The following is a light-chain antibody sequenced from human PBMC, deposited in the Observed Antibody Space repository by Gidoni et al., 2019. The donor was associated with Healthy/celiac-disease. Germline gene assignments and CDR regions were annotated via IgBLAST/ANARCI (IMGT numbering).Light chain of an antibody. J-gene: IGKJ5*01. CDR1: QSISSY. CDR2: AAS. V-gene: IGKV1-39*01. CDR3: QQSYSTPIT. Sequence: DIQMTQSPSSLSASVGDRVTITCRARQSISSYLNWYQQKPGKAPKLLIYAASGLQSGVPSRVSGSGSGTDFTLTISSLQPEDFATYYFQQSYSTPITFGQGTRLEI.